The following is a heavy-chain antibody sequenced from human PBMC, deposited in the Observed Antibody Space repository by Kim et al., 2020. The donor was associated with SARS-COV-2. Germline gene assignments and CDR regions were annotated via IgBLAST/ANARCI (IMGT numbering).Heavy chain of an antibody. Sequence: ASVKVSCKASGYTFTSYGISWVRQAPGQGLEWMGWISAYNGNTNYAQKLQGRVTMTTDTSTSTAYMELRSLRSDDTAVYYCARVGSVLRYFDWLLSGMDVWGQGTTVTVSS. CDR1: GYTFTSYG. CDR2: ISAYNGNT. J-gene: IGHJ6*02. D-gene: IGHD3-9*01. V-gene: IGHV1-18*04. CDR3: ARVGSVLRYFDWLLSGMDV.